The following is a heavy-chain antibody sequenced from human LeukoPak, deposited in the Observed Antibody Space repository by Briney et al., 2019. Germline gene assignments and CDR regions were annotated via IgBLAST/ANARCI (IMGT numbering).Heavy chain of an antibody. Sequence: PGGSLRLSCAASGFIFSGYGMNWVRQAPGKGLEWVSSISSSSSYIYYGDSVKGRFTISRDNAKNSLYLQMNSLRAEDTAVYYCARDDRIAVAGPNWFDPWGQGTLVTVSS. CDR1: GFIFSGYG. CDR3: ARDDRIAVAGPNWFDP. D-gene: IGHD6-19*01. CDR2: ISSSSSYI. V-gene: IGHV3-21*01. J-gene: IGHJ5*02.